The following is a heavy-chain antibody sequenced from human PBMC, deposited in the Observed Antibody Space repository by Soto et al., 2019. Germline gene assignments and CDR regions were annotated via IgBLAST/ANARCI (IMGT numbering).Heavy chain of an antibody. CDR2: ISAYNGNT. V-gene: IGHV1-18*01. J-gene: IGHJ4*02. Sequence: ASVKVSCKASGYTFTSYGISWVRQAPGQGLEWMGWISAYNGNTNYAQKLQGRGTMTTDTSTSTAYMELRSLRSDDTAVYYCARDYHKYYDFWSGSPYWGQGTLVTVSS. CDR3: ARDYHKYYDFWSGSPY. D-gene: IGHD3-3*01. CDR1: GYTFTSYG.